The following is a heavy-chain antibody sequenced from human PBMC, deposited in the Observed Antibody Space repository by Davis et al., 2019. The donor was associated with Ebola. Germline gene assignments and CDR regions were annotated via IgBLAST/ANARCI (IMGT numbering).Heavy chain of an antibody. V-gene: IGHV3-48*02. CDR3: SLHQGPIGLPPGTLLQEHL. J-gene: IGHJ6*01. CDR2: ISSSSSTI. Sequence: PGGSLRLSCAASGFTFSSYSMNWVRQAPGKGLEWVSYISSSSSTIYYADSVKGRFTISRDNAKNSLYLQMNSLRDEDTAVYYSSLHQGPIGLPPGTLLQEHLWG. CDR1: GFTFSSYS.